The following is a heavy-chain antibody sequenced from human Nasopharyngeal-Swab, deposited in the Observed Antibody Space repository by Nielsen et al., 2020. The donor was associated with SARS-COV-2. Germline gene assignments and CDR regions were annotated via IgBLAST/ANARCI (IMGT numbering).Heavy chain of an antibody. J-gene: IGHJ4*02. CDR1: GYTFTSYG. Sequence: ASVKVTCKAPGYTFTSYGISWVRQAPGQGLEWMGWISAYNGKTNYAQTLQGRVTMTTDTPTSTAYIELRSLRYDDTAVYYCACERQAGIAAAGTYDYWGQGTLVTVSS. D-gene: IGHD6-13*01. V-gene: IGHV1-18*01. CDR2: ISAYNGKT. CDR3: ACERQAGIAAAGTYDY.